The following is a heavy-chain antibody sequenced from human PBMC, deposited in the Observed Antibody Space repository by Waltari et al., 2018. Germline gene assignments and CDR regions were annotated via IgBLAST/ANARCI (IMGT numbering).Heavy chain of an antibody. CDR2: IYYSGST. CDR3: ARDLPYSYGIMGAFDI. Sequence: QVQLQESGPGLVKPSETLSLTCTVSGGSISSPYWSWIRQPPGKGLEWIGYIYYSGSTNYNPSLKSRVTISVDTSKNQFSLKLSSVTAADTAVYYCARDLPYSYGIMGAFDIWGQGTMVTVSS. J-gene: IGHJ3*02. D-gene: IGHD5-18*01. CDR1: GGSISSPY. V-gene: IGHV4-59*11.